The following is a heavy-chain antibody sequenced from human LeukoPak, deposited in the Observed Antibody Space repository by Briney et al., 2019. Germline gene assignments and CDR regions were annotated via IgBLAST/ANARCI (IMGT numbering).Heavy chain of an antibody. D-gene: IGHD3-10*01. CDR1: GGSFSGYY. V-gene: IGHV4-34*01. Sequence: PSETLSLTCAVYGGSFSGYYWSWIRQPPGKGLEWIGEINHSGSTNYNPSLKSRVTISVDTSKNQFSLKLSSVTAADTAVYYCARLRRGITMVRGVISRDYYYYMDVWAKGPRSPSP. J-gene: IGHJ6*03. CDR2: INHSGST. CDR3: ARLRRGITMVRGVISRDYYYYMDV.